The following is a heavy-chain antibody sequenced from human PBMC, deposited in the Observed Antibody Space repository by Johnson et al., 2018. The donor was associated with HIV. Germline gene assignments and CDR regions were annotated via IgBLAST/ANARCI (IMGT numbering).Heavy chain of an antibody. CDR3: TSLVGAYAFDI. Sequence: VQLVESGGGLVQPGGSLRLSCAASGFTFSSYDMHWVRQATGKGLEWVSAIGTAGDTYYPGSVKGRFTISRDDSKNTLYLQMNSLKTEDTAVYYCTSLVGAYAFDIWGQGTMVTVSS. CDR2: IGTAGDT. CDR1: GFTFSSYD. J-gene: IGHJ3*02. V-gene: IGHV3-13*01. D-gene: IGHD1-26*01.